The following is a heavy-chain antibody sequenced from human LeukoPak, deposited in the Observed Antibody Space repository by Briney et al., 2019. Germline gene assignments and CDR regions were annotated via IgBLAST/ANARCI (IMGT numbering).Heavy chain of an antibody. Sequence: GESLKISCKGSGYTFINYWIGWVRQMPGKGLEWMGSIHPDDSDTIYRPSFQGQVTISADKSTSTAYLRWSSLKASDTAMYYCARHADLSSSDYWGQGTLVSVSS. CDR2: IHPDDSDT. V-gene: IGHV5-51*01. J-gene: IGHJ4*02. CDR3: ARHADLSSSDY. CDR1: GYTFINYW. D-gene: IGHD2/OR15-2a*01.